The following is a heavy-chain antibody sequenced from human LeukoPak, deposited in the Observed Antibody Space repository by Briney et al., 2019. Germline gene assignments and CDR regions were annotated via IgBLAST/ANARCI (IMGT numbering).Heavy chain of an antibody. J-gene: IGHJ4*02. CDR2: LSSDGTDT. D-gene: IGHD1-1*01. V-gene: IGHV3-74*01. Sequence: GGSLRLSCAASGFIFSRYWMYWVRHVPGKGLMWVSRLSSDGTDTIYADSVEGRFAVSRDRARNTLYLQMNSLRAEDTAVYYCARSRDNVLDYWGQGTLVTVSS. CDR1: GFIFSRYW. CDR3: ARSRDNVLDY.